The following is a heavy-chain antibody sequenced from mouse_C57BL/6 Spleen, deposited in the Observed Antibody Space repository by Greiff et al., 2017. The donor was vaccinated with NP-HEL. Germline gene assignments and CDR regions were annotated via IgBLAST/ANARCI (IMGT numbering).Heavy chain of an antibody. J-gene: IGHJ2*01. CDR3: ARDITPFDY. CDR2: ISYYGSN. Sequence: ESGPGLVKPSQSLSLTCSVTGYSITSGYYWNWIRQFPGNKLEWMGYISYYGSNNYNPSLKHRISITRDTSKNQFFLKLNSVTTEDTATYYCARDITPFDYWGQGTTLTVSS. CDR1: GYSITSGYY. D-gene: IGHD1-1*01. V-gene: IGHV3-6*01.